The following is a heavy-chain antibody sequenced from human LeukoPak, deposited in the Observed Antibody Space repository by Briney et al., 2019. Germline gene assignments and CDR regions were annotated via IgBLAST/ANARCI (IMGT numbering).Heavy chain of an antibody. J-gene: IGHJ4*02. CDR1: GFTFSDHA. CDR2: IKQDGNEK. CDR3: ARLMGERSLFDY. V-gene: IGHV3-7*02. Sequence: PGGSLRLSCAASGFTFSDHAMDWVRQAPGKGLEWVANIKQDGNEKYYVDSVKGRFSISRDNAKNSVYLQMNSLRAEDTAVYYCARLMGERSLFDYWGQGVLVTVSS. D-gene: IGHD1-26*01.